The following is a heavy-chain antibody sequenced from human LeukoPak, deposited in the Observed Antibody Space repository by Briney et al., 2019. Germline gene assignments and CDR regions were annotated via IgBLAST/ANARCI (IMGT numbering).Heavy chain of an antibody. D-gene: IGHD3-9*01. CDR3: ARAYDILTGWTGVGAFDI. CDR1: GFTFSNYA. V-gene: IGHV3-23*01. Sequence: GGSLRLSCAASGFTFSNYAMSWVREAPGRGLEWVSTISNSDGNTYYADSVKGRFTISRDNAKNSLYLQMNSLRAEDTAVYYCARAYDILTGWTGVGAFDIWGQGTMVTVSS. J-gene: IGHJ3*02. CDR2: ISNSDGNT.